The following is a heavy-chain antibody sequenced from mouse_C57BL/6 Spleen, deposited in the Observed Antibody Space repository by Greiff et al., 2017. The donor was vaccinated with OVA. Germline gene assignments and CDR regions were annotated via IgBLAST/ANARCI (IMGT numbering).Heavy chain of an antibody. CDR3: AKPNYYGSSSWYFDV. J-gene: IGHJ1*03. V-gene: IGHV1-80*01. CDR2: IYPGDGDT. CDR1: GYAFSSYW. Sequence: VQLKQSGAELVKPGASVKISCKASGYAFSSYWMNWVKQRPGKGLEWIGQIYPGDGDTNYNGKFKGKATLTADKSSSTAYMQLSSLTSEDSAVYFCAKPNYYGSSSWYFDVWGTGTTVTVSS. D-gene: IGHD1-1*01.